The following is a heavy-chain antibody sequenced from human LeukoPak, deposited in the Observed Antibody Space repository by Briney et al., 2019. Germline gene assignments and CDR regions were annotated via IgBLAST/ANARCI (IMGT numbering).Heavy chain of an antibody. CDR2: INPNSGGT. J-gene: IGHJ6*02. D-gene: IGHD4-17*01. CDR1: GYTFTGYY. CDR3: ARDLLMTTVTTYPDLGGMDV. V-gene: IGHV1-2*02. Sequence: ASVKVSCKASGYTFTGYYMQWVRQAPGQGLEWMGWINPNSGGTNYAQKFQGRVTMTRDTSISTAYMELSRLRSDDTAVYYCARDLLMTTVTTYPDLGGMDVWGQGTTVTVSS.